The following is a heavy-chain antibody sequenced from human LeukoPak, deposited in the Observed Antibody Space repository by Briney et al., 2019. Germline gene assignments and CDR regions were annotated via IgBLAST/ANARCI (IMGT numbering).Heavy chain of an antibody. D-gene: IGHD2-15*01. CDR3: ARDNGGCSGGSCYPFDY. CDR1: GGSISSGSYY. Sequence: SQTLSLTCTVSGGSISSGSYYWSWIRQPPGKGLEWIGYIYYSGSTNYNPSLKSRVTISVDTSKNQFSLKLSSVTAADTAVYYCARDNGGCSGGSCYPFDYWGQGTLVTVSS. CDR2: IYYSGST. J-gene: IGHJ4*02. V-gene: IGHV4-61*01.